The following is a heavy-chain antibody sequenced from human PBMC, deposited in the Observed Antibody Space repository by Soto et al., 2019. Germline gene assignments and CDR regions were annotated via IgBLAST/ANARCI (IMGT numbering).Heavy chain of an antibody. Sequence: QVQLQQWGAGLLKPSETLSLTCAVYGGSFSGYYWSWIRQPPGKGLEWIGEINHSGSTNYNPSLKSRVTISVDTSKNQFSLKLSSVTAADTAVYYCARRIKRRRDGYKEGWYFDLWGRGTLVTVSS. CDR3: ARRIKRRRDGYKEGWYFDL. J-gene: IGHJ2*01. D-gene: IGHD5-12*01. CDR1: GGSFSGYY. CDR2: INHSGST. V-gene: IGHV4-34*01.